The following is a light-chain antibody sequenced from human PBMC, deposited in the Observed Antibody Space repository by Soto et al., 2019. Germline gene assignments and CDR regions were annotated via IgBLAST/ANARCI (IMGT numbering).Light chain of an antibody. J-gene: IGKJ4*01. CDR1: QSVSIY. V-gene: IGKV3-11*01. CDR2: DAS. Sequence: EVVLTQSPATLSLSPGERATLSCRASQSVSIYLAWYQQKPGQAPRLLLYDASNRATGIPARFSGSGSGTDFTLTISSLEPEDFAVYYCQQRSNWLTFGGGTKVEI. CDR3: QQRSNWLT.